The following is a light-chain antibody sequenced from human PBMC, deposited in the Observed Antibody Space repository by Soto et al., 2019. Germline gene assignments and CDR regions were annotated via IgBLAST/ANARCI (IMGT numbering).Light chain of an antibody. J-gene: IGLJ3*02. CDR1: SSNFGSDYD. V-gene: IGLV1-40*01. Sequence: QSVLTQPPSVSGAPGQRVTISCTGSSSNFGSDYDVHWYQQLPGTAPKLLIFDNNNRPSGVPDRFSGSKSGTSASLAITGLQPEDEADYYCQSYDSSLSGWVFGGGTQLTVL. CDR2: DNN. CDR3: QSYDSSLSGWV.